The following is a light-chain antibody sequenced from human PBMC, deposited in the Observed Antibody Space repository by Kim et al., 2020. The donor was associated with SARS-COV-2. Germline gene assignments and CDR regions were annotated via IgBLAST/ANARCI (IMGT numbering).Light chain of an antibody. J-gene: IGKJ2*01. CDR2: DAS. V-gene: IGKV3-11*01. Sequence: LSPGERATHSCRASQSVRSYLAWYQQKPGQAPRLLIYDASNRATGIPARFSGSGSGTDFTLTISSLEPEDFAVYYCQQRSNWPPYTFGQGTKLEI. CDR3: QQRSNWPPYT. CDR1: QSVRSY.